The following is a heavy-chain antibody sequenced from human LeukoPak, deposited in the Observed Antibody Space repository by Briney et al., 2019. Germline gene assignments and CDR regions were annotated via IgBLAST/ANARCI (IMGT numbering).Heavy chain of an antibody. V-gene: IGHV1-69*06. Sequence: GASVKVSCKASGGTFSSYAISWVRQAPGQGLEWMGGIIPIFGTANYAQKFQGRVTITADKSTSTAYMELNSLRAEDTAVYYCARDPYYYDSGSFAAFDIWGQGTMVTVSS. CDR2: IIPIFGTA. CDR3: ARDPYYYDSGSFAAFDI. D-gene: IGHD3-10*01. CDR1: GGTFSSYA. J-gene: IGHJ3*02.